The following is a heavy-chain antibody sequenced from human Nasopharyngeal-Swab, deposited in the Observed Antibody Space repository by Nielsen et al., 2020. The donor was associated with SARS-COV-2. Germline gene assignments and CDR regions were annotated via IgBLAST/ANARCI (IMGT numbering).Heavy chain of an antibody. J-gene: IGHJ6*04. Sequence: WIRQPPGKGLEWVAVISYDGSNKYYADSVKGRFTISRDNSKNTPYLQMNSLRAEDTAVYYCARTDSSGYYPVTYYCYGMDVWGKGTTVTVSS. CDR2: ISYDGSNK. D-gene: IGHD3-22*01. V-gene: IGHV3-30-3*01. CDR3: ARTDSSGYYPVTYYCYGMDV.